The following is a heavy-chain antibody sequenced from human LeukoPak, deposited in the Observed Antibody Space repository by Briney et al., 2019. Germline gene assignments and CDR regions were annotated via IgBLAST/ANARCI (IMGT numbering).Heavy chain of an antibody. CDR2: IIPIFGTA. J-gene: IGHJ4*02. CDR3: AREPFYCSSTSCYTGYFDY. D-gene: IGHD2-2*02. CDR1: GGTFSSYA. V-gene: IGHV1-69*05. Sequence: ASVKVSCKASGGTFSSYAISWVRQAPGQGLEWMGGIIPIFGTANYAQKFQGRVTITTDESTSTAYMELSSLRSEDTAVYYCAREPFYCSSTSCYTGYFDYWGQETLVTVSS.